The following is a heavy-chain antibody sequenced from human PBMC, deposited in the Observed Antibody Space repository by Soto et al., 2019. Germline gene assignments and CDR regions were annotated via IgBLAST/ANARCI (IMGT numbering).Heavy chain of an antibody. Sequence: RGSLRLSCAASGFTLSSYEMNYVRQAPGKGLEWVSYISSSGSTTYYADSVKGRFTISRDNAKNSLYLQMNSLRAEDTAVYYCSALTVLVLIVYYSYRIDVCGQGITVT. D-gene: IGHD2-21*01. CDR2: ISSSGSTT. J-gene: IGHJ6*02. CDR1: GFTLSSYE. CDR3: SALTVLVLIVYYSYRIDV. V-gene: IGHV3-48*03.